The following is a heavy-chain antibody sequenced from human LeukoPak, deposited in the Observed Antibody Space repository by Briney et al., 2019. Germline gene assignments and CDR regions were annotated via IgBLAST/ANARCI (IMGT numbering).Heavy chain of an antibody. CDR3: ARHGGYDYWSLNYYYYYVMDV. V-gene: IGHV4-59*08. CDR2: IYYSGST. J-gene: IGHJ6*02. Sequence: PSETLSLTCAVYGGSFSGYYWSWIRQPPGKGLEWIGYIYYSGSTNYNPSLKSRVTISVDTSKNQFSLKLSSVTAADTAVYYCARHGGYDYWSLNYYYYYVMDVWGQGTTVTVSS. CDR1: GGSFSGYY. D-gene: IGHD5-12*01.